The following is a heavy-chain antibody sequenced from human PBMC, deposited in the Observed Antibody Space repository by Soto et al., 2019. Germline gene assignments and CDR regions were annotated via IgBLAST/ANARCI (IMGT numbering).Heavy chain of an antibody. V-gene: IGHV2-5*02. Sequence: QITLKESGPTLVKPTQTLTLTCTVSGFSVSTGGVGVGWIRQPPGKALQWLALIYWDDDKRYSPSLKTRLTVTKDTSKNQVVVTMTNMEPVDTATYYCAHVGPVTTSFDYWGQGTLVTVSS. CDR1: GFSVSTGGVG. J-gene: IGHJ4*02. CDR3: AHVGPVTTSFDY. D-gene: IGHD4-17*01. CDR2: IYWDDDK.